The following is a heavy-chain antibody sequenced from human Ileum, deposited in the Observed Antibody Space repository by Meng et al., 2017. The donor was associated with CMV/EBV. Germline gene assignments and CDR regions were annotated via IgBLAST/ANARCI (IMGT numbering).Heavy chain of an antibody. J-gene: IGHJ6*02. V-gene: IGHV4-59*01. CDR1: GFSISSYE. D-gene: IGHD3-10*01. CDR2: AYYSGST. CDR3: ARGVRGVTISSPYYYGMDV. Sequence: GSLRLSCVASGFSISSYEMTWVRQPPGEGLEWIGYAYYSGSTNYNPSLKSRVTISVDTSKNQFSLRLTSVTAADTALYYCARGVRGVTISSPYYYGMDVWGQGTTVTVSS.